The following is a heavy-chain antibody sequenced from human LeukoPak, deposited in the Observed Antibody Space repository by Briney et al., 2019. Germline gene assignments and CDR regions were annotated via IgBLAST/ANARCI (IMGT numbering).Heavy chain of an antibody. J-gene: IGHJ1*01. D-gene: IGHD6-13*01. CDR3: ARESTAGYNSSWYGFRN. Sequence: PGGSLRLSCAASGFTFSGYWMSWVRQAPGKGLEWVANINQDGSEKHYVDSVKGRFTISRDNAKNSLFLHMGSLRVEDTAVYYCARESTAGYNSSWYGFRNWGQGTLVSVSS. CDR1: GFTFSGYW. CDR2: INQDGSEK. V-gene: IGHV3-7*01.